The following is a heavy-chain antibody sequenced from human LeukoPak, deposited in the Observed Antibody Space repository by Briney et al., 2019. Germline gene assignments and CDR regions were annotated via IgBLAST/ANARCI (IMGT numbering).Heavy chain of an antibody. J-gene: IGHJ4*02. V-gene: IGHV1-18*01. CDR2: ISAYNGNT. D-gene: IGHD3-3*01. CDR1: GYTFTSYG. CDR3: AGDLAYYDFWSGTTPFDY. Sequence: ASVKVSCKASGYTFTSYGISWVRQAPGQGLEWMGWISAYNGNTNYAQKLQGRVTMTTDTSTSTAYMELRSLRSDDTAVYYCAGDLAYYDFWSGTTPFDYWGQGTLVTVSS.